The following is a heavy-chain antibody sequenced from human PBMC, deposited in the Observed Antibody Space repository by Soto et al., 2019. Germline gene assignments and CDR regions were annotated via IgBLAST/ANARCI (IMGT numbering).Heavy chain of an antibody. V-gene: IGHV1-69*06. CDR1: GGTFSSYA. CDR2: IIPIFGTA. J-gene: IGHJ5*02. Sequence: GASVKVSCKASGGTFSSYAISWVRQAPGQGLEWMGGIIPIFGTANYAQKFQGRVTITADKSTSTAYMELSSLRSEDTAVYYCARAKGYYDFWSGYYNPLDNWFDPWGQGTLVTVSS. D-gene: IGHD3-3*01. CDR3: ARAKGYYDFWSGYYNPLDNWFDP.